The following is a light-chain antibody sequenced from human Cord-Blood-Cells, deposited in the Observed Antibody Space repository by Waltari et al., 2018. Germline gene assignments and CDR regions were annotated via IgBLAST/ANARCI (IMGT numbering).Light chain of an antibody. CDR2: EVS. CDR1: RSDVGGYNS. Sequence: QSALTQPPSASGSPGQSVTISCTGTRSDVGGYNSVPWYQQHPGKAPKLMIYEVSKRPSGVPDRFSGSKSGNTASLTVSGLQAEDEADYYCSSYAGSNNLVFGGGTKLTVL. CDR3: SSYAGSNNLV. J-gene: IGLJ3*02. V-gene: IGLV2-8*01.